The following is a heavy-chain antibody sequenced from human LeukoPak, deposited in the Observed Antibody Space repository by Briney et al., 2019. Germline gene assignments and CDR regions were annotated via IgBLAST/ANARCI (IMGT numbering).Heavy chain of an antibody. D-gene: IGHD1-26*01. CDR3: AGWGSDY. CDR2: INHSGST. J-gene: IGHJ4*02. V-gene: IGHV4-34*01. Sequence: SETLSLTCAVYGGSFSGYYWSWIRQPPGKGLEWIGEINHSGSTNYNPSLKSRVTISVDTSKNQFSLKLSSVTAADTAVYYCAGWGSDYWGQGTLVTVSS. CDR1: GGSFSGYY.